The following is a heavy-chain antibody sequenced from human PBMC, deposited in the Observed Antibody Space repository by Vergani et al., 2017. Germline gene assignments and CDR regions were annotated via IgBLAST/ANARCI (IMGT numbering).Heavy chain of an antibody. V-gene: IGHV1-8*02. Sequence: QVQLVQSGAEVKKPGASVKVSCKASGYTFTSYGINWVRQATGQGLEWMGWMNPNSGNTGYAQKFQGRVTMTRNTSISTAYMELSSLRSEDTAVYYCARTGTVCSSTSCYSWEYYMDVWGKGTTVTVSS. CDR1: GYTFTSYG. D-gene: IGHD2-2*01. CDR3: ARTGTVCSSTSCYSWEYYMDV. J-gene: IGHJ6*03. CDR2: MNPNSGNT.